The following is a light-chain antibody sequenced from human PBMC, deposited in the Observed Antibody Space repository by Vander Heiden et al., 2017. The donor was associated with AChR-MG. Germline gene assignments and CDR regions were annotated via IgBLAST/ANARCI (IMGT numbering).Light chain of an antibody. J-gene: IGKJ4*01. CDR2: GAA. Sequence: DVQMTQPPPSLSASVGDRVTITCRASQKIYNFLNWYQQKPGKAPKVLISGAASLQTGVPSRFSGTGSVTDFTLTISSLQPEDFATYYCQQSYTIPITFGGGTKVEIK. V-gene: IGKV1-39*01. CDR3: QQSYTIPIT. CDR1: QKIYNF.